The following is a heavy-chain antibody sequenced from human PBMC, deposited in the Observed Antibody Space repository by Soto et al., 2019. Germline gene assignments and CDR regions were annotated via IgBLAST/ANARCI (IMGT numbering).Heavy chain of an antibody. CDR3: ASARHIGP. J-gene: IGHJ5*02. D-gene: IGHD2-21*01. V-gene: IGHV3-7*01. CDR1: GFTFSNYW. CDR2: IKEDGSER. Sequence: GGSLRLSCAASGFTFSNYWMSWVRQAPGKGLEWVANIKEDGSERNYVDSVKGRFTISRDNAENSLYLQMNSLRAEDTAVYYCASARHIGPWGQGTMVTVSS.